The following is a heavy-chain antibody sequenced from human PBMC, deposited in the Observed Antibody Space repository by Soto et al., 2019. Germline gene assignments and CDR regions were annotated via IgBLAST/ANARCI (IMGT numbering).Heavy chain of an antibody. V-gene: IGHV3-21*01. CDR3: ARDRDIVVVVAATEDAFDI. Sequence: ESGGGLVKPGGSLRLSCAASGFTFSSYSMNWVRQAPGKGLEWVSSISSSSSYIYYADSVKGRFTISRDNAKNSLYLQMNSLRAEDTAVYYCARDRDIVVVVAATEDAFDIWGQGTMVTVSS. CDR2: ISSSSSYI. CDR1: GFTFSSYS. D-gene: IGHD2-15*01. J-gene: IGHJ3*02.